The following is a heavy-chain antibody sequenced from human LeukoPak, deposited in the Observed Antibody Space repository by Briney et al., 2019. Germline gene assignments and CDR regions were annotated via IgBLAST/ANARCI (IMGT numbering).Heavy chain of an antibody. CDR1: GLTFSIHW. V-gene: IGHV3-7*01. J-gene: IGHJ4*02. CDR3: VGGDY. CDR2: INQDGSDK. Sequence: GGPLRLSCAASGLTFSIHWMNWVRQAPGKGLECVANINQDGSDKYYVDSVKGRFTISRDNTKNSLYLQMNSLRAEDTAVYYRVGGDYWGQGTLVTVSS.